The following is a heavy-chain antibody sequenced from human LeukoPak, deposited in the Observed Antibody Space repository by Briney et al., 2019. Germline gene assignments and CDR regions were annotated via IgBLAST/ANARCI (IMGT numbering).Heavy chain of an antibody. D-gene: IGHD6-13*01. CDR1: GGSISSGSYY. CDR3: ARDPRIAAAPDVRP. V-gene: IGHV4-61*02. Sequence: SETLSLTCTVSGGSISSGSYYWSWIRQPAGKGLEWIGRIYTSGSTNYNPSLKSRVTISVDTSKNQFSLKLSSVTAEDTAVYYCARDPRIAAAPDVRPWGQGTLVTVSS. J-gene: IGHJ5*02. CDR2: IYTSGST.